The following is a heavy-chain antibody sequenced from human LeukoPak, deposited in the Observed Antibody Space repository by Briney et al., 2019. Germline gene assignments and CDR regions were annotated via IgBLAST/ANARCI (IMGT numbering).Heavy chain of an antibody. Sequence: ASVKVSCKASGYTFTSYDINWVRQATGQGLEWMGWMNPNSGNTGYAQKFQGRVTMTRNTSISTAYMELSSLRSEDTAVYYCASAVADSGPDAFDIWGQGTMVTVSS. D-gene: IGHD6-19*01. CDR3: ASAVADSGPDAFDI. CDR1: GYTFTSYD. J-gene: IGHJ3*02. V-gene: IGHV1-8*01. CDR2: MNPNSGNT.